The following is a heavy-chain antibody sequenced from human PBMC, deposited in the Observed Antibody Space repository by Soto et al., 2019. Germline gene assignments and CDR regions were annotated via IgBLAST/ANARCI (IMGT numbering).Heavy chain of an antibody. CDR1: GGSLSTHP. D-gene: IGHD3-22*01. V-gene: IGHV1-69*13. CDR3: ARSPARYYYDSSGYWPFDY. CDR2: IIPIFGTA. J-gene: IGHJ4*02. Sequence: VKVSCKASGGSLSTHPITCVRQAPAQDIAWMGGIIPIFGTANYAQKFQGRVTIPADESTSTAYMELSSLRSEDTAVYYCARSPARYYYDSSGYWPFDYWGQGTLVTVSS.